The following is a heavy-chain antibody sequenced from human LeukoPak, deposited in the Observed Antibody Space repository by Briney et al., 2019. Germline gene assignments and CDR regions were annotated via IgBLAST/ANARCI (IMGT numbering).Heavy chain of an antibody. Sequence: PSETLSLTCTVSGGSISSSSYYWGWIRQPPGKGLEWIGSIYYSGSTYYNPSLKSRVTISVDTSKNQFSLKLSSVTAADTAVHYCARENPSPYSSSPFDYWGQGTLVTVSS. D-gene: IGHD6-13*01. CDR1: GGSISSSSYY. V-gene: IGHV4-39*07. J-gene: IGHJ4*02. CDR2: IYYSGST. CDR3: ARENPSPYSSSPFDY.